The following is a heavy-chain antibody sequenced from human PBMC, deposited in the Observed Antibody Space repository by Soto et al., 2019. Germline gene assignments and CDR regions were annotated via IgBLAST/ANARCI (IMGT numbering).Heavy chain of an antibody. D-gene: IGHD3-9*01. J-gene: IGHJ4*02. Sequence: ASVKVSCKASGYTFTSYGISWVRQAPGQGLEWMGWISAYNGNTNYAQKLQGRVTMTTDTSTGTAYMELRSLRSDDTAVYYCARGRLRYFDWLLVGFDYWGQGTLVTVSS. V-gene: IGHV1-18*01. CDR1: GYTFTSYG. CDR2: ISAYNGNT. CDR3: ARGRLRYFDWLLVGFDY.